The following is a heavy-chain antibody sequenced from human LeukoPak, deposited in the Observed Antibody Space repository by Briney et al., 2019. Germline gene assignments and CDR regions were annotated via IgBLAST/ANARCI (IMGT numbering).Heavy chain of an antibody. Sequence: GGSLRLSCVASGFTFSSYAMNWVRQAPGKGLEWVSTSASGGSSYYADSVKGRFTISRDNSKNTLYLQMNSLGAEDTAVYYCATGRSTLDYWGQGTLVSVSS. D-gene: IGHD2-2*01. CDR1: GFTFSSYA. J-gene: IGHJ4*02. CDR2: SASGGSS. V-gene: IGHV3-23*01. CDR3: ATGRSTLDY.